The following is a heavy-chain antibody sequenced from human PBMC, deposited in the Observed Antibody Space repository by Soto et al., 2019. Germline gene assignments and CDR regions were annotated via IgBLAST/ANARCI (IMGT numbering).Heavy chain of an antibody. D-gene: IGHD1-1*01. J-gene: IGHJ4*02. Sequence: GASLKLSCKASGSTFSVSPVSCVRQSPGQGLEWMGGITPTLGTTNYAQHLQGRVTITADESTGTSFMELTSLTSADTAVYYCARGLTTGATIEGFDYWGQGTLVTVYS. CDR2: ITPTLGTT. V-gene: IGHV1-69*13. CDR3: ARGLTTGATIEGFDY. CDR1: GSTFSVSP.